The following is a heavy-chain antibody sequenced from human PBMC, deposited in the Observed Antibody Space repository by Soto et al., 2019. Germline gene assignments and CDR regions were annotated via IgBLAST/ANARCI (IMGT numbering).Heavy chain of an antibody. V-gene: IGHV1-69*01. CDR1: GGTISSYS. Sequence: FSVKVSCKSSGGTISSYSISWGRQAPGQGLEWMGWIIPIFGTANYAQKFQGRVTITADESTSTAYMELSSLRSEDTAVYYCASFITGTTVYWGQGTLVTVSS. CDR2: IIPIFGTA. CDR3: ASFITGTTVY. D-gene: IGHD1-7*01. J-gene: IGHJ4*02.